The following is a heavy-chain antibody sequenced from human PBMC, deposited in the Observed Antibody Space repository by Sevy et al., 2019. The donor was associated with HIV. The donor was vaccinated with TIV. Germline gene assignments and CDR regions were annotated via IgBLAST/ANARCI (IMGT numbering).Heavy chain of an antibody. J-gene: IGHJ4*02. V-gene: IGHV3-30*02. CDR2: IWYDGSNS. D-gene: IGHD4-17*01. CDR3: AREDEFYDYGDYGPTFFPDY. Sequence: GGSLRLSCAASGFSFSSYGMHWVRQAPGKGLEWVALIWYDGSNSYYSDSVKGRFTISRDTSKNTVYLQMNSLRAEDTAVYYCAREDEFYDYGDYGPTFFPDYWGQGNLVTVSS. CDR1: GFSFSSYG.